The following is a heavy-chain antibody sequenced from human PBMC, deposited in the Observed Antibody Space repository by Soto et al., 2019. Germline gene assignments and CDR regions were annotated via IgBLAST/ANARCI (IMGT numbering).Heavy chain of an antibody. CDR2: IKPISDIT. D-gene: IGHD4-4*01. V-gene: IGHV1-69*13. J-gene: IGHJ5*02. CDR1: GDTFGRFT. Sequence: SVKVSCKASGDTFGRFTINWVRQAPGQGLEWMGGIKPISDITNYAQRFQGRVTFTADASTSTVYLELSSLRSEDTAMYYCARDPSTINKLIGVWFDPWGRGTLVTVSS. CDR3: ARDPSTINKLIGVWFDP.